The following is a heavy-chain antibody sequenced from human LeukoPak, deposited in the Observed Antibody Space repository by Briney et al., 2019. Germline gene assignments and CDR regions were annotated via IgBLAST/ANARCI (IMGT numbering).Heavy chain of an antibody. V-gene: IGHV4-39*07. Sequence: PSVTLSLTCTLSGDSISSRVSYWGWIRQPPGKGLEWIGSMYYSGSTYYNSSHKSRLTLSVDTSRNQFSLKLSSVTAADTAVYYCARDKSIAVAGTPIIYYYGMDVWGQGTTVTVSS. J-gene: IGHJ6*02. CDR3: ARDKSIAVAGTPIIYYYGMDV. CDR2: MYYSGST. CDR1: GDSISSRVSY. D-gene: IGHD6-19*01.